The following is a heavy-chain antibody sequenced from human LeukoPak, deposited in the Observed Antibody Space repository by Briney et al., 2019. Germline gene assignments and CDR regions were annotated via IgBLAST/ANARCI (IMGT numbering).Heavy chain of an antibody. V-gene: IGHV4-34*01. D-gene: IGHD2-15*01. J-gene: IGHJ6*03. CDR2: INHSGST. CDR3: ARVRYCSGGSCSRYYYYYYMDV. CDR1: GGSFSGYY. Sequence: SETLSLTCAVYGGSFSGYYWSWIRQPPGKGLEWIGEINHSGSTNYNPSLKSRVTISVDTSKNQFSLKLSSVTAADTAVYYCARVRYCSGGSCSRYYYYYYMDVWGQGTLVTVSS.